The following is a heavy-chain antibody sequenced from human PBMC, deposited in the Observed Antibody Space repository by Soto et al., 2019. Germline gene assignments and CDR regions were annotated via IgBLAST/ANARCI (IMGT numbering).Heavy chain of an antibody. V-gene: IGHV4-34*01. D-gene: IGHD3-10*01. J-gene: IGHJ5*02. CDR3: ARGGVDMIRGITGKRTWLDP. CDR2: INRIGSA. CDR1: GGSFSSYY. Sequence: QVQLQQWGDGLLKPSETLSLTCAVYGGSFSSYYWNWIRQSPGKGLEWIGDINRIGSANYNPSLTGRVTMSVDSSKTQFYLRLTSVTAADTAMYYCARGGVDMIRGITGKRTWLDPWGQGTLVIVS.